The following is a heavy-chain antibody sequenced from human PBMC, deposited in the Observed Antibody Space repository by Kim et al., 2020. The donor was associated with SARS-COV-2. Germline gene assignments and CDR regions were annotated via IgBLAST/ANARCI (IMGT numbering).Heavy chain of an antibody. CDR2: IRSKANSYAT. J-gene: IGHJ6*02. CDR1: GFTFSGSA. V-gene: IGHV3-73*01. Sequence: GGSLRLSCAASGFTFSGSAMHWVRQASGKGLEWVGRIRSKANSYATAYAASVKGRFTISRDDSKNTAYLQMNSLKTEDTAVYYCTNDKHENYYYYGMDVWGQGTTVTVSS. CDR3: TNDKHENYYYYGMDV.